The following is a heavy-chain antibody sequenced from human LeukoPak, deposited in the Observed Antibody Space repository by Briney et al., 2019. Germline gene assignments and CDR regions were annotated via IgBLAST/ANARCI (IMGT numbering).Heavy chain of an antibody. J-gene: IGHJ4*02. CDR3: ASGYCSSTSCPNFDY. CDR2: INPNSGGT. D-gene: IGHD2-2*01. V-gene: IGHV1-2*02. Sequence: GASVKVSCXASGYTFTGYYMHWVRQAPGQGLEWMAWINPNSGGTNYAQKFQGRVTMTRDTSISTAYMELSRLRSDDTAVYYCASGYCSSTSCPNFDYWGQGTLVTVSS. CDR1: GYTFTGYY.